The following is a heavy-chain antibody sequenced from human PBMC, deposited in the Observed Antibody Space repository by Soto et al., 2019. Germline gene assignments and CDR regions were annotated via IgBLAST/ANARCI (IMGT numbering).Heavy chain of an antibody. CDR1: GYTFTNFG. D-gene: IGHD3-16*01. CDR3: ARRGTPIDY. Sequence: QVQLVQSGAEVKKPGASVKVSCKASGYTFTNFGISWVRQAPGQGLEWMGWISAYNGNTNCAQKFQGRVTMTTDTSTSTAYMEVRSLRFDDPAGYYCARRGTPIDYWGQGTLVTVSS. V-gene: IGHV1-18*01. J-gene: IGHJ4*02. CDR2: ISAYNGNT.